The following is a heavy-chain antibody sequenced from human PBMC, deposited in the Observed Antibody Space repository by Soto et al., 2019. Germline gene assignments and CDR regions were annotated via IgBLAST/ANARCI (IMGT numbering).Heavy chain of an antibody. D-gene: IGHD3-3*01. CDR1: GGTFSSYT. CDR2: IIPILGIA. CDR3: ARDRGFGVVTSYYYFMDV. J-gene: IGHJ6*03. Sequence: GASVKVSCKASGGTFSSYTISWVRQAPGQGLEWMGRIIPILGIANYAQKFQGRVTITADKSTSTAYMELSSLRSEDTAVYYCARDRGFGVVTSYYYFMDVWGKGTTVTVSS. V-gene: IGHV1-69*04.